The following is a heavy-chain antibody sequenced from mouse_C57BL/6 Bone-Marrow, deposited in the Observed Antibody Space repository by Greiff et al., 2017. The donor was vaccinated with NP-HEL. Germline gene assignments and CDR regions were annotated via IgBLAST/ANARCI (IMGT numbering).Heavy chain of an antibody. CDR2: ISSGGSYT. D-gene: IGHD1-1*01. CDR1: GFTFSSYG. V-gene: IGHV5-6*01. CDR3: ARHKFHITTVVSWDCDV. Sequence: EVQLVESGGDLVKPGGSLKLSCAASGFTFSSYGMSWVRQTPDKRLEWVATISSGGSYTYYPDSVKGRFTITRDNATNTLYLQLSSLTSEDTAMYYCARHKFHITTVVSWDCDVWGTGTTVTVSA. J-gene: IGHJ1*03.